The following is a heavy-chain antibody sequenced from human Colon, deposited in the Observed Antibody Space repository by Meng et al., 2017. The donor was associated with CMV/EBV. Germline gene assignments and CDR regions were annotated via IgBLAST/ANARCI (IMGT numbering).Heavy chain of an antibody. CDR2: ISAYSGNT. D-gene: IGHD3-22*01. J-gene: IGHJ4*02. Sequence: SVQVSCQDSGYTFTTYGLSWVRQAPGQGLEWMGWISAYSGNTNYAQKLQGRVTMTTDTSTSTAYMELRSLRSDDTAVYYCAKENDSSGYSPYYFDYWGQGTLVTVSS. CDR1: GYTFTTYG. CDR3: AKENDSSGYSPYYFDY. V-gene: IGHV1-18*01.